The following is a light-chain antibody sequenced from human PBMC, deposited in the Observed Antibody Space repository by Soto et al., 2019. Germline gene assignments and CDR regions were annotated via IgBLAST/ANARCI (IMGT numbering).Light chain of an antibody. CDR3: QQRVNWPPIT. Sequence: EIVLTQSPATLSLSPGERATLSCRASQSISSYLVWYQQKPGQAPRLLIYDASNRATGIPARFSGSGSGTDFALTISSLEPEDFAVYYCQQRVNWPPITFGQGTRLETK. J-gene: IGKJ5*01. CDR2: DAS. V-gene: IGKV3-11*01. CDR1: QSISSY.